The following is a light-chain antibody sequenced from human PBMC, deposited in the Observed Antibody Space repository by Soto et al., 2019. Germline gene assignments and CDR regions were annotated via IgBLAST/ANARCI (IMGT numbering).Light chain of an antibody. Sequence: QSVLIQPPSASGTPGQRVAISCSGSSSDIGSNTVNWYQQLPGTAPRVLIYNDNQRPSGVPDRFSGSKSGTSASLAISGLQSEDEADYYCAAWDDSLNGVVFGGGTKLTVL. CDR3: AAWDDSLNGVV. CDR1: SSDIGSNT. V-gene: IGLV1-44*01. CDR2: NDN. J-gene: IGLJ2*01.